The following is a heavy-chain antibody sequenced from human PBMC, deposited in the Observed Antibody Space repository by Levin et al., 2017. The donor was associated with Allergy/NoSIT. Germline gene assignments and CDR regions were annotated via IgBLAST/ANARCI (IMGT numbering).Heavy chain of an antibody. Sequence: GESLKISCAASGFTFNTFWMHWVRQVPGKGLVWVSCINSDGSSTSYADSVKGRFTISRDNAKNTLYLQMTSLRAEDTAVYYCARDGEYQLPVDYWGQGTMVTVSS. CDR2: INSDGSST. CDR3: ARDGEYQLPVDY. V-gene: IGHV3-74*01. J-gene: IGHJ4*02. CDR1: GFTFNTFW. D-gene: IGHD2-2*01.